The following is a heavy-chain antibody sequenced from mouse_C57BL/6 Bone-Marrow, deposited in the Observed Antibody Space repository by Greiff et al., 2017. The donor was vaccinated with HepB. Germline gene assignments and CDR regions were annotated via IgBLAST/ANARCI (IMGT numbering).Heavy chain of an antibody. CDR3: TTSDY. Sequence: EVQLQQSGAELVRPGASVKLSCTASGFNIKDDYMHWVKQRPEQGLEWIGWIDPENGDTEYASKFQGKATITADKSSNPAYLQVTSLTSEDTAVYYCTTSDYWGQGTTLTVSS. CDR2: IDPENGDT. V-gene: IGHV14-4*01. CDR1: GFNIKDDY. J-gene: IGHJ2*01.